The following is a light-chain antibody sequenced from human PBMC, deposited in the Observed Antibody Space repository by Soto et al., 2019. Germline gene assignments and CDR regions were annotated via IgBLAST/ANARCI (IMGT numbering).Light chain of an antibody. Sequence: EIVLTQSPVTLSLSPGERATLSCRASQSVRTYLAWYQVKPGQAPRLLIYDASRRASGFPDRCSGSGSGADFTHLIGSLEPGDFALYYCKQRNTWPPLSFGGGKRLDIK. CDR2: DAS. V-gene: IGKV3-11*01. CDR3: KQRNTWPPLS. CDR1: QSVRTY. J-gene: IGKJ5*01.